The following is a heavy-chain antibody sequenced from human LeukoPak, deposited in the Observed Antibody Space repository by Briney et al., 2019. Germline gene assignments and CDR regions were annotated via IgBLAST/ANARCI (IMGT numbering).Heavy chain of an antibody. D-gene: IGHD3-10*01. CDR1: GGSISSGSYY. Sequence: SETLSLTCSVSGGSISSGSYYWSWIRQPAGKGLEWIGRIYTSGSTNYNPSLKSRVTISVDTPKNQFSLKLSSVTAADTAVYYCARLIDGSGSSFDYWGQGTLVTVSS. CDR2: IYTSGST. J-gene: IGHJ4*02. CDR3: ARLIDGSGSSFDY. V-gene: IGHV4-61*02.